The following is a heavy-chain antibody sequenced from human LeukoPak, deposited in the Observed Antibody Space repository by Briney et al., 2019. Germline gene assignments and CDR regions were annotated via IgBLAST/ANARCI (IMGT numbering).Heavy chain of an antibody. D-gene: IGHD3-22*01. CDR3: ARANTETYYYDSSGYYSFDY. Sequence: SVKVSCKASGYTFTGYYMHWVRQAPGQGLEWMGGIIPIFGTANYAQKFQGRVTITADKSTSTAYMELSSLRSEDTAVYYCARANTETYYYDSSGYYSFDYWGQGTLVTVSS. J-gene: IGHJ4*02. V-gene: IGHV1-69*06. CDR1: GYTFTGYY. CDR2: IIPIFGTA.